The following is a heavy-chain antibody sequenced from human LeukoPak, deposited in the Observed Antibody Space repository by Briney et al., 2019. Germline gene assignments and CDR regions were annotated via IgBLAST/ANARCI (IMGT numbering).Heavy chain of an antibody. D-gene: IGHD6-13*01. CDR2: ISSSSSTI. V-gene: IGHV3-48*01. CDR1: GFTFSSYS. Sequence: PGGSLRLSCAASGFTFSSYSMNWVRQAPGKGLEWVSYISSSSSTIYYADSVKGRFTISRDNAKNSLYLQMNSLRAEDTAVYYCARDLEAGGTWGQGTLVTVSS. J-gene: IGHJ4*02. CDR3: ARDLEAGGT.